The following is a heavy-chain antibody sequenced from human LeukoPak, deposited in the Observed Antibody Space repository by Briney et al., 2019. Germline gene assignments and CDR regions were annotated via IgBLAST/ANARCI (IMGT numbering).Heavy chain of an antibody. J-gene: IGHJ5*02. CDR3: AAGPFWSGYPNWFDP. CDR1: GFTFTSSA. V-gene: IGHV1-58*02. CDR2: IVVGSGNT. D-gene: IGHD3-3*01. Sequence: SVKVSCKASGFTFTSSAMQWVRQARGLRLEWIGWIVVGSGNTNYAQKFQERVTITRDMSTSTAYMELSSLRSEDTAVYYCAAGPFWSGYPNWFDPWGQGTLVTVSS.